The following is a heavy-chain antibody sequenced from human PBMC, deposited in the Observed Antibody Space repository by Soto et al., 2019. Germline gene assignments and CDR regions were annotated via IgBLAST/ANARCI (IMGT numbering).Heavy chain of an antibody. Sequence: GGSLRLSCAASGFTFSSYGMHWVRQAPGKGLEWVAVISYDGSNKYYADSVKGRFTISRDNSKNTLYLQMNSLRAEDTAVYYCAKDRDGVVGLDYWGQGTLVTVSS. J-gene: IGHJ4*02. CDR2: ISYDGSNK. CDR3: AKDRDGVVGLDY. CDR1: GFTFSSYG. V-gene: IGHV3-30*18. D-gene: IGHD3-3*01.